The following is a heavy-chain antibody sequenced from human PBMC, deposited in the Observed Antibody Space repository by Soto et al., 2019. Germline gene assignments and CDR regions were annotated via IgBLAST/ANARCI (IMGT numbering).Heavy chain of an antibody. D-gene: IGHD6-6*01. CDR3: ARDGFGAARPSWYFDY. CDR1: GGSISSSSYY. V-gene: IGHV4-61*01. Sequence: SETLSLTCTVSGGSISSSSYYWGWIRQPPGKGLEWIGYIYYSGSTNYNPSLKSRVTISVDTSKNQFSLKLSSVTAADTAVYYCARDGFGAARPSWYFDYWGQGTLVTVSS. CDR2: IYYSGST. J-gene: IGHJ4*02.